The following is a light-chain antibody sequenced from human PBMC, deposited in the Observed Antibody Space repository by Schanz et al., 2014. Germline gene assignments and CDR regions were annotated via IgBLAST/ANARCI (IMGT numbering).Light chain of an antibody. Sequence: EIVLTQSPGTLSLSPGDRATLSCRASQSVSSIYLAWYQQKPGQPPRLLIYGASSRATGIPDRFSGSGSGTDFTLTISRLEPEDFAVYYCQQYGSSLLTFGGGTKVEIK. J-gene: IGKJ4*01. CDR3: QQYGSSLLT. CDR1: QSVSSIY. V-gene: IGKV3-20*01. CDR2: GAS.